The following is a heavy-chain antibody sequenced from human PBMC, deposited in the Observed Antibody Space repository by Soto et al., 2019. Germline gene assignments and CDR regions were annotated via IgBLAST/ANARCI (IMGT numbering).Heavy chain of an antibody. V-gene: IGHV3-23*01. CDR1: GFTFSSYA. Sequence: GGSLRLSCAASGFTFSSYAMSWVRQAPGKGLEWVSAISGSGGSTYYADSVKGRFTISRDNSKNTLYLQMNSLRAEDTAVYYCAAPYAYIWGSYRFPGYWGQGTLVTVSS. CDR3: AAPYAYIWGSYRFPGY. D-gene: IGHD3-16*02. J-gene: IGHJ4*02. CDR2: ISGSGGST.